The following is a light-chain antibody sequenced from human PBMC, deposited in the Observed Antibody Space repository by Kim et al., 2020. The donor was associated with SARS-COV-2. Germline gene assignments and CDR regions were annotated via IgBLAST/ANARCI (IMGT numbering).Light chain of an antibody. CDR2: DVT. CDR1: SSDVGGSDY. V-gene: IGLV2-14*03. CDR3: SSYTVSSTYV. J-gene: IGLJ1*01. Sequence: QSALTQPASVSGSPGQSITISCTGSSSDVGGSDYVSWYQQHPGKVPKLMIFDVTKRPSGVSNRFSGSKSGNTASLTISGLQAEDEADYYCSSYTVSSTYVFGTGTKVTVL.